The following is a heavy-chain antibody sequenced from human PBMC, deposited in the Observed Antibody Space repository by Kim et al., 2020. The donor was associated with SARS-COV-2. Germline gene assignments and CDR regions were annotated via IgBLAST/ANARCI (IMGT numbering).Heavy chain of an antibody. Sequence: SETLSLTCTVSGGSVSSGSYYWSWIRQPPGKGLEWIGYIYYSGSTNYNPSLKSRVTISVDTSKNQFSLKLSSVTAADTAVYYCARGGGWYEILTGYNGNFDYWGQGTLVTVSS. CDR2: IYYSGST. CDR1: GGSVSSGSYY. J-gene: IGHJ4*02. V-gene: IGHV4-61*01. CDR3: ARGGGWYEILTGYNGNFDY. D-gene: IGHD3-9*01.